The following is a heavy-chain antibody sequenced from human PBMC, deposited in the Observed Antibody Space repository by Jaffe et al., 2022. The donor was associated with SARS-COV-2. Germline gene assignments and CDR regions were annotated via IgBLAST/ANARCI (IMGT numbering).Heavy chain of an antibody. Sequence: EVQLVESGGGLVQPGGSLRLSCAVSGFTFSNNWMTWVRQAPGKGLEWVANIKEDGSEKNYVDSVKGRFTISRDNAKKSLYLQMNSLRAEDTAVYYCVTLRYLSNWGQGTMVTVSS. CDR3: VTLRYLSN. CDR2: IKEDGSEK. CDR1: GFTFSNNW. V-gene: IGHV3-7*01. D-gene: IGHD3-9*01. J-gene: IGHJ3*01.